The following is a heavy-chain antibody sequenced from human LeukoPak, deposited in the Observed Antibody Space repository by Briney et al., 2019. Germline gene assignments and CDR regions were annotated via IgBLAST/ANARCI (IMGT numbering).Heavy chain of an antibody. CDR2: IYYSGST. J-gene: IGHJ6*03. CDR3: ASPDPSSGYTYYMDV. Sequence: SETLSLTCTVSGGSISSSSYYWGWIRQPPGKGLEWIGSIYYSGSTYYNPSLKSRVTISVDTSKNQSSLKLSSVTAADTAVYYCASPDPSSGYTYYMDVWGKGTTVTVSS. V-gene: IGHV4-39*01. D-gene: IGHD3-22*01. CDR1: GGSISSSSYY.